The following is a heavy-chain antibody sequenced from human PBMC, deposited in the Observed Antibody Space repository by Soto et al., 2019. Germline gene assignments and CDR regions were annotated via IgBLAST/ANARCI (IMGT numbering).Heavy chain of an antibody. Sequence: GGSLRLSCAASGFTFSSYPMSWVRQAPGKGLEWVSVISGGGGTTYYADSVKGRFTISRDNSKNTLYLQMNSLRAEDTAVYYCAKDRGTTYPQGRPLDVWGQGTMVTVSS. CDR3: AKDRGTTYPQGRPLDV. J-gene: IGHJ3*01. CDR2: ISGGGGTT. V-gene: IGHV3-23*01. CDR1: GFTFSSYP. D-gene: IGHD1-7*01.